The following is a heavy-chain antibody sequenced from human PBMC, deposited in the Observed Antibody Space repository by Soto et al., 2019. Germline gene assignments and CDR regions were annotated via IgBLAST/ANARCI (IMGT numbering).Heavy chain of an antibody. J-gene: IGHJ5*02. CDR2: IYHSGST. CDR3: AVWGYCSSTSCQSGANWFDP. V-gene: IGHV4-4*02. CDR1: SGSISSSNW. D-gene: IGHD2-2*01. Sequence: SETLSLTCAVFSGSISSSNWWSWVRQPPGKGLEWIGEIYHSGSTNYNPSLKSRVTISVDKSKNQFSLKLSSVTAADTAVYYCAVWGYCSSTSCQSGANWFDPWGQGTLVTVSS.